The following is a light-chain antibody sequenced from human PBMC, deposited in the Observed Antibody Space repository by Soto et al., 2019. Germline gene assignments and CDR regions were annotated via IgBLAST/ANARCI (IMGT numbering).Light chain of an antibody. V-gene: IGLV2-14*01. J-gene: IGLJ2*01. CDR3: SSYTSSSTPL. CDR2: EVS. CDR1: SSDVGGYNY. Sequence: QSALTQPASVSGSPGQSITISCTGTSSDVGGYNYVSWYQHHPGKAPKLMIYEVSNRPSGVSNRFSGSKSGNTASLTISGLQAEDEADYYCSSYTSSSTPLFGGGTQLTVL.